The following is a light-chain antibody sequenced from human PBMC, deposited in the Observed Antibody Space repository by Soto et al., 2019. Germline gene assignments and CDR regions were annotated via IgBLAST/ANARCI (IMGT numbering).Light chain of an antibody. CDR1: KSISRY. V-gene: IGKV1-33*01. CDR2: AAS. CDR3: QQYDNLPLI. Sequence: DIQMTQSPSSLSASVGERVTITCRASKSISRYVNWYQQKPGKAPTLLISAASSLETGVPSRFSGSGSGTDFTLTISSLQPEDFATYYCQQYDNLPLIFGQGTRLEIK. J-gene: IGKJ5*01.